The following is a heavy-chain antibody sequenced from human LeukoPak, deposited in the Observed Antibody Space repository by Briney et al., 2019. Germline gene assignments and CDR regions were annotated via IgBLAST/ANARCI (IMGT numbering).Heavy chain of an antibody. V-gene: IGHV1-69*13. CDR1: GGTFSSYA. J-gene: IGHJ6*02. Sequence: ASVKVSCKASGGTFSSYAISWVRQAPGRGLEWMGGIIPIFGTANYAQKFQGRVTITADESTSTAYMELSSLRSEDTAVYYCARNPAYCGGDCYSVYYYGMDVWGQGTTVTVSS. CDR2: IIPIFGTA. D-gene: IGHD2-21*02. CDR3: ARNPAYCGGDCYSVYYYGMDV.